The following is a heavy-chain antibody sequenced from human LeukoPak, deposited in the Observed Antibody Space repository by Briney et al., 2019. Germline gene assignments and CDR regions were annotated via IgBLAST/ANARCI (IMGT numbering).Heavy chain of an antibody. CDR1: GFTFSSYG. CDR3: ARDGAYGHRGYFDY. CDR2: IWYDGSNK. V-gene: IGHV3-33*01. J-gene: IGHJ4*02. Sequence: PGRSLRLSCAASGFTFSSYGMHWVRQAPGKGLEWVAVIWYDGSNKYYADSVKGRFTISRDNSKYTLYLQMNSLRAEDTAVYYCARDGAYGHRGYFDYWGQGTLVTVSS. D-gene: IGHD4-17*01.